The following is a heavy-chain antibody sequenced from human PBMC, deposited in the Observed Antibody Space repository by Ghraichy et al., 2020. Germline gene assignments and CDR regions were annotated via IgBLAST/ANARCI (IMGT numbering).Heavy chain of an antibody. CDR3: AKDRRLLRLYYDFWSDTHGYYYGMDV. CDR1: GFTFSSYA. V-gene: IGHV3-23*01. J-gene: IGHJ6*02. Sequence: GGSLRLSCAASGFTFSSYAMSWVRQAPGKGLEWVSAISGSGGSTYYADSVKGRFTISRDNSKNTLYLQMNSLRAEDTAVYYCAKDRRLLRLYYDFWSDTHGYYYGMDVWGQGTTVTVSS. CDR2: ISGSGGST. D-gene: IGHD3-3*01.